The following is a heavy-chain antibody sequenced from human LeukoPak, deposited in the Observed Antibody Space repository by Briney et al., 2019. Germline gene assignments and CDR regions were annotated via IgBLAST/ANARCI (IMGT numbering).Heavy chain of an antibody. CDR3: AKGRGDYGVLPFDP. Sequence: GGSLRLSCAASGFTVSSNYMSWVRQAPGKGLEWVSAISGSGGNTYYADSVKGRFTISRDNSKNTLYLQMNSLRAEDTALYYCAKGRGDYGVLPFDPWGQGILVTVSS. CDR1: GFTVSSNY. CDR2: ISGSGGNT. J-gene: IGHJ5*02. V-gene: IGHV3-23*01. D-gene: IGHD4-17*01.